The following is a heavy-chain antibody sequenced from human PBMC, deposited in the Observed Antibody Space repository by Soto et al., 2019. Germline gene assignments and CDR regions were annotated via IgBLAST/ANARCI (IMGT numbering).Heavy chain of an antibody. V-gene: IGHV3-7*01. Sequence: EVQLVESGGGLVQPGGSLRLSCAASGFTFSSYWMSWVRQAPGKGLEWVANIKQDGSEKYYVDSVKGRFTISRDNVKIXLYLQMNSLRAEDTAVYYCARDEGYGDYAIDYFDYWGQGTLVTVSS. CDR1: GFTFSSYW. D-gene: IGHD4-17*01. J-gene: IGHJ4*02. CDR2: IKQDGSEK. CDR3: ARDEGYGDYAIDYFDY.